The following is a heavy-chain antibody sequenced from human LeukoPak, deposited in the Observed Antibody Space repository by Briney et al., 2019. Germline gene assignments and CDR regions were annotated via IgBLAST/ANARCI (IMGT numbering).Heavy chain of an antibody. D-gene: IGHD4-23*01. Sequence: LETLSLTCAVSGGSISSSNWWSWVRQPPGKGLEWIGEIYHSGTTNYNPSLKSRVFISVDKSKNQFSLKLNSVTAADTAIYYCARGGGTVEKSIAFDIWGQGTMVIVPS. CDR3: ARGGGTVEKSIAFDI. CDR2: IYHSGTT. CDR1: GGSISSSNW. J-gene: IGHJ3*02. V-gene: IGHV4-4*02.